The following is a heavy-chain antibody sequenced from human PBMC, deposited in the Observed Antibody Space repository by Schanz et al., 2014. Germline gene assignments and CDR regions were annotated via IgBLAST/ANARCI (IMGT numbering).Heavy chain of an antibody. Sequence: VQLVESGGGLVQPGGSLRLSCEASGFTLTSYALTWVRQAPGKGLEWVAGISGSGGSTDYADSVKGQFIIPRDNSKNTLYLQMNSLRAEDTAVYYCAKIRYDSSGYYLPYYGMDVWGQGTTVIVSS. D-gene: IGHD3-22*01. CDR2: ISGSGGST. CDR3: AKIRYDSSGYYLPYYGMDV. V-gene: IGHV3-23*04. J-gene: IGHJ6*02. CDR1: GFTLTSYA.